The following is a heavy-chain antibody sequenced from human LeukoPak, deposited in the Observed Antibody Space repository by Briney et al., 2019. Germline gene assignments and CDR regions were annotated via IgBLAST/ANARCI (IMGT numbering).Heavy chain of an antibody. CDR1: GGSFTSSGYY. Sequence: SETLSLTCTVSGGSFTSSGYYWVWIRQPPGKGLEWVGTVSYSGSTYYNPSLKSRVTTSADTPKKQFSLGLSSVTAANTAVYYCARQVVPGYYDYWGQGILVTVSS. J-gene: IGHJ4*02. CDR3: ARQVVPGYYDY. CDR2: VSYSGST. D-gene: IGHD3-10*01. V-gene: IGHV4-39*01.